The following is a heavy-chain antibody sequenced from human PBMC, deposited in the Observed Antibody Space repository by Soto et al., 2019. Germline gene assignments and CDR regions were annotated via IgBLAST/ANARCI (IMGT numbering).Heavy chain of an antibody. CDR1: GYSFIGYY. V-gene: IGHV1-2*02. J-gene: IGHJ5*02. D-gene: IGHD2-21*02. Sequence: RASVKVSCKASGYSFIGYYMHWVRQAPGQGLEWMGWINPKSGVTNYAQKFQGRVTMTRDTSITTAYMELSSLRSDDTAVYYCARGDVTWFDPWGQGTMVTVYS. CDR2: INPKSGVT. CDR3: ARGDVTWFDP.